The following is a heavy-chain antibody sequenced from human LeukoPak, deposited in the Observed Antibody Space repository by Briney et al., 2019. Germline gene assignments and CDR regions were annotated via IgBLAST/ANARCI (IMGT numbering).Heavy chain of an antibody. Sequence: ASVKVSCKASGYTFTGYYMHWVRQAPGQGLEWMGRINPNSGGTNYAQKLQGRVTMTRDTSISTAYMELSRLRSDDTAVYYCARDQWSGSGAYYYGMDVWGQGTTVTVSS. CDR1: GYTFTGYY. J-gene: IGHJ6*02. D-gene: IGHD3-3*01. CDR2: INPNSGGT. V-gene: IGHV1-2*06. CDR3: ARDQWSGSGAYYYGMDV.